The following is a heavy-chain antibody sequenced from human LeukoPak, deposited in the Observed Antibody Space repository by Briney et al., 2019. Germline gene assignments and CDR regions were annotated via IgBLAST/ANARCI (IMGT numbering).Heavy chain of an antibody. CDR1: GGSFSGYY. D-gene: IGHD2-2*01. J-gene: IGHJ6*02. V-gene: IGHV4-34*01. CDR2: INHSGST. CDR3: ARYCSSTSCGVGYYGMDV. Sequence: SETLSLTCAVYGGSFSGYYWSWIRQPPGKGLEWIGEINHSGSTNYNPSLKSRVTISVDTSKNQFSLKLSSVTAADTAVYYCARYCSSTSCGVGYYGMDVWGQGTTVTVSS.